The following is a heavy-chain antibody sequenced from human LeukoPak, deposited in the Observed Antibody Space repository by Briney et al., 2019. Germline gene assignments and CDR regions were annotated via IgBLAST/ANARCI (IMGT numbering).Heavy chain of an antibody. V-gene: IGHV1-69*05. D-gene: IGHD6-19*01. CDR2: IIPIFGTA. J-gene: IGHJ4*02. CDR1: GGSFSSYA. Sequence: ASVKVSCKASGGSFSSYAISWVRQAPGQGLEWMGGIIPIFGTANYAQKFQGRVTITTDESTSTAYMELGSLRSEDTAVYYCARDRGPVYSSGWFFGYFDYWGQGTLVTVSS. CDR3: ARDRGPVYSSGWFFGYFDY.